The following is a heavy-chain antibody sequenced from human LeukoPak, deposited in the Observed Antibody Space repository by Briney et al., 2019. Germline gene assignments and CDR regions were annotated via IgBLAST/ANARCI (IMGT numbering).Heavy chain of an antibody. J-gene: IGHJ4*02. Sequence: ASVTIPVKASRNTFTGDYMHWVRHAPGQGLEWKGWINPNSGGTNYAQKFQGRVTMTRDTSISTAYMELSRLRSDDTAVYYCARDRYGSGSLIGNWGQGTLVTVSS. CDR3: ARDRYGSGSLIGN. CDR1: RNTFTGDY. V-gene: IGHV1-2*02. D-gene: IGHD3-10*01. CDR2: INPNSGGT.